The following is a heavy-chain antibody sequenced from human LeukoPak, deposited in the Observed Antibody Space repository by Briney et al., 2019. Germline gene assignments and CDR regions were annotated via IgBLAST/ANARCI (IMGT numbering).Heavy chain of an antibody. V-gene: IGHV3-30*19. D-gene: IGHD5-24*01. Sequence: GGSLRLSCAASEFTFNTYGMHWVRQAPGKGLEWVAVISYDGSNKYYADSVKGRFTISRDNSKNTLYLQMNSLRAEDTAVYYCARGSLWLQLDYWGQGTLVTVSS. J-gene: IGHJ4*02. CDR2: ISYDGSNK. CDR1: EFTFNTYG. CDR3: ARGSLWLQLDY.